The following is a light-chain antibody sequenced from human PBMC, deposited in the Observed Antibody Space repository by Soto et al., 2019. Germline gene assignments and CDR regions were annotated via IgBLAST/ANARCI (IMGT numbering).Light chain of an antibody. CDR1: SSNIGAGYH. J-gene: IGLJ3*02. CDR2: GNS. CDR3: QSYDSSLSGSM. Sequence: QSVLTQPPSVSGAPGQRVTICCTGSSSNIGAGYHVHWYQQLPGTAPKLLIYGNSNRPSGVPDRFSGSKSGTSASLAITGLQAEDEADYYCQSYDSSLSGSMFGGGTKLTVL. V-gene: IGLV1-40*01.